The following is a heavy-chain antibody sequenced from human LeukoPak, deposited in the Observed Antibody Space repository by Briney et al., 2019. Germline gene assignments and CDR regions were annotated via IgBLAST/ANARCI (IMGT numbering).Heavy chain of an antibody. CDR2: IYTSGST. V-gene: IGHV4-61*02. CDR3: ARFAREDAFDI. D-gene: IGHD2-21*01. CDR1: GGSISSGSYY. J-gene: IGHJ3*02. Sequence: SQTLSLTCTVSGGSISSGSYYWRWIRQPAGKGLEWVGCIYTSGSTNYNPSLKSRVTISVDTSKNQFSLKLSSVTAADTAVYYCARFAREDAFDIWGQGTMVTVSS.